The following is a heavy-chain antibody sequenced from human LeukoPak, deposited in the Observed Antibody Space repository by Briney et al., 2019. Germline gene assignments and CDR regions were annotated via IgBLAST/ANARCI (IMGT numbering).Heavy chain of an antibody. CDR1: GGSISSSSYY. V-gene: IGHV4-39*07. CDR2: IYYSGST. CDR3: ARAVAVSGWYIGNWFDP. Sequence: SETLSLTCTVSGGSISSSSYYWGWIRQPPGKGLEWIGSIYYSGSTYYNPSLKSRVTISVDTSKNQFSLKLSSVTAADTAVYYCARAVAVSGWYIGNWFDPWGQGTLVTVSS. J-gene: IGHJ5*02. D-gene: IGHD6-19*01.